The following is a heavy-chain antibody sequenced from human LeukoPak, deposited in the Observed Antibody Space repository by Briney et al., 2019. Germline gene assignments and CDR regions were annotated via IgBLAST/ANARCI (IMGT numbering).Heavy chain of an antibody. Sequence: GGSLRLPCAASGFTFSSYAMSWVRQVPGKGLEWVSAISGSGGSTYYADSVKGRFTISRDNSKNTLYLQMNSLRAEDAAVYYCAKDPNYYDSSGSDYWGQGTLVTVSS. J-gene: IGHJ4*02. CDR3: AKDPNYYDSSGSDY. CDR2: ISGSGGST. V-gene: IGHV3-23*01. D-gene: IGHD3-22*01. CDR1: GFTFSSYA.